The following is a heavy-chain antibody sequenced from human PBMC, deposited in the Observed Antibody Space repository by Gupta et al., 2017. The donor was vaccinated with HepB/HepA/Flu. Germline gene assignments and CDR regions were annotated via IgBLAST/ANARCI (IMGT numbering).Heavy chain of an antibody. CDR2: ILGVGLT. CDR3: VRDSEAFDF. V-gene: IGHV4-4*07. J-gene: IGHJ3*01. Sequence: QVQLQESGPGLVKSSETLSLTCTVSGESFSAYYWSWVRQPAGKGLEWIGRILGVGLTNYNPSFGSRVTMSIDTSKNQFSLKLKSVTAADTAIYYCVRDSEAFDFWGQGTVVTVTS. D-gene: IGHD3-10*01. CDR1: GESFSAYY.